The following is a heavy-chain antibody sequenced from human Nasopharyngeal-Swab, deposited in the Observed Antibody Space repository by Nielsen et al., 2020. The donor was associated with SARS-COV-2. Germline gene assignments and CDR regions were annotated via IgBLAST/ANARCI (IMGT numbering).Heavy chain of an antibody. CDR3: ATPDRDGWGYFHY. J-gene: IGHJ4*02. V-gene: IGHV4-31*03. Sequence: SETLSLTCTVSGASIRSGGYYWSWIRQHPGKGLEWIGYIYYSGNTYYNPSLKSRVTISVDTPKNQFFLKVDSVTAADTAVYYCATPDRDGWGYFHYRGQGTLVTVSS. CDR2: IYYSGNT. D-gene: IGHD3-16*01. CDR1: GASIRSGGYY.